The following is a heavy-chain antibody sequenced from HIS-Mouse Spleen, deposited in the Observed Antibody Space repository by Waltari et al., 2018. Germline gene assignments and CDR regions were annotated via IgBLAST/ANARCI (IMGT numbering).Heavy chain of an antibody. D-gene: IGHD3-22*01. V-gene: IGHV4-34*01. CDR2: SNHSGRT. J-gene: IGHJ4*02. Sequence: QVQLQQWGAGLLKPSETLSLTCAVYGGSFSGYSWSWIRQPPGKGLEWIGESNHSGRTNYNPSLKSRVTISVDTSKNQFSLKLSSVTAADTAVYYCARVTFYYDSSGYLPSQFDYWGQGTLVTVSS. CDR1: GGSFSGYS. CDR3: ARVTFYYDSSGYLPSQFDY.